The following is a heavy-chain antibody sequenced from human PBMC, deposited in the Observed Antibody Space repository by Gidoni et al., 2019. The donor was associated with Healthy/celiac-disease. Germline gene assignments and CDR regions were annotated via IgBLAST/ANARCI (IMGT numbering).Heavy chain of an antibody. V-gene: IGHV1-69*04. CDR1: GGTFSSYA. CDR3: ASSWIQLWLLSD. CDR2: IIPILGIA. Sequence: QVQLVQSGAEVKKPGSSVKVSCKASGGTFSSYAISWVRQAPGQGLEWMGRIIPILGIANYAQKFQGRVTITADKSTSTAYMELSSLRSEDTAVYYCASSWIQLWLLSDWGQGTLVTVSA. D-gene: IGHD5-18*01. J-gene: IGHJ4*02.